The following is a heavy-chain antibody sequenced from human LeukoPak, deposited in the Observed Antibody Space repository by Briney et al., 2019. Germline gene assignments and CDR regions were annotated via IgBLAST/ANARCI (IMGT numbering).Heavy chain of an antibody. Sequence: ASVKVSCKASGYTFTSYYMHWVRQAPGQGLEWMGIINPSGGSTSYAQKFQGRVTMTRDTSTSTVYMELSSLRSEDTAVYYCAVQGYCSGGSCYPHDVFDYWGQGTLVTVSS. J-gene: IGHJ4*02. D-gene: IGHD2-15*01. V-gene: IGHV1-46*01. CDR1: GYTFTSYY. CDR2: INPSGGST. CDR3: AVQGYCSGGSCYPHDVFDY.